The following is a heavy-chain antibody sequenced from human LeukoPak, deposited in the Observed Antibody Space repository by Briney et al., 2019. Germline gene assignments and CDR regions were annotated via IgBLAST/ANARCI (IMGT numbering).Heavy chain of an antibody. CDR3: ARHRLGYYYGSGVDWFDP. J-gene: IGHJ5*02. Sequence: PSETLSLTCAVYGASFSGYYWSWLRQPPGKGLEWIGEINHSGSTNYNPSLKSRVTISVDTSKNQFSLKLSSVTAADTAVYYCARHRLGYYYGSGVDWFDPWGQGTLVTVSS. V-gene: IGHV4-34*01. CDR1: GASFSGYY. CDR2: INHSGST. D-gene: IGHD3-10*01.